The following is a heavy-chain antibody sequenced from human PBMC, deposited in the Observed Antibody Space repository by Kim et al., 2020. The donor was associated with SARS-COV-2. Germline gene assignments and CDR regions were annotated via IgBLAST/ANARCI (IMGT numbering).Heavy chain of an antibody. V-gene: IGHV1-2*04. D-gene: IGHD5-18*01. CDR1: GYTFTGYY. Sequence: ASVKVSCKASGYTFTGYYMHWVRQAPGQGLEWMGWINPNSGGTNYAQKFQGWVTMTRDTSISTAYMELSRLRSDDTAVYYCAILEDTAMVGVLGMDVWGQGTTVTVSS. CDR2: INPNSGGT. J-gene: IGHJ6*02. CDR3: AILEDTAMVGVLGMDV.